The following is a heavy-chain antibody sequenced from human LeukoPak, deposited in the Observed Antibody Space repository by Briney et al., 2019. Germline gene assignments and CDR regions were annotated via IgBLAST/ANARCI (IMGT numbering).Heavy chain of an antibody. CDR1: GFTFSSYG. J-gene: IGHJ4*02. D-gene: IGHD6-13*01. V-gene: IGHV3-33*01. Sequence: GGSLRLSCAASGFTFSSYGMHWVRQAPGKGLEWVALIWYDGSNKYYTDSVKGRLTISRDNSKNTLYLQMNSLRAEDTAVYYCARIQQQLAYFDYWGQGTLVTVSS. CDR3: ARIQQQLAYFDY. CDR2: IWYDGSNK.